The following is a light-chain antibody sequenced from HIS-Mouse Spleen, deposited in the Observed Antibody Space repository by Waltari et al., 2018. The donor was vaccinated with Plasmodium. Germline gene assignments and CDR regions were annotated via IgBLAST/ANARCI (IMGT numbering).Light chain of an antibody. CDR2: GKN. CDR1: SLRSSY. V-gene: IGLV3-19*01. J-gene: IGLJ3*02. CDR3: NSRDSSGNQWV. Sequence: SSELTQDPAVSVALGQTVRITCQGDSLRSSYASWYQQKPGQAPVLVIYGKNNRPSGIPDRFSGSSSGNTASLTITGAQAEDEADYYCNSRDSSGNQWVFGGGTKLTVL.